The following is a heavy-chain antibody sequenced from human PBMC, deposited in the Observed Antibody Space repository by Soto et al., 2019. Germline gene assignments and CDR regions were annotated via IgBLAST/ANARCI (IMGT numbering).Heavy chain of an antibody. CDR2: ISRSSRTI. J-gene: IGHJ4*02. CDR1: GFTFTNYG. CDR3: ARDQVWEPPHYFDH. D-gene: IGHD1-26*01. Sequence: EVQLVESGGGLVQPGGSLRLSCAASGFTFTNYGMTWVRQAPGKGLEWVSYISRSSRTIYYADSVRGRFTISRDNAKNSLFLQMNSLGADDTAMYYCARDQVWEPPHYFDHWGQGALVTVSS. V-gene: IGHV3-48*01.